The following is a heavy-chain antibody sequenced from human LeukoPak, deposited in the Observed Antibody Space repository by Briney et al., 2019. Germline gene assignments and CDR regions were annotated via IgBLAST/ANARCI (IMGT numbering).Heavy chain of an antibody. CDR3: AHIPDILTGYYIGGTYFDY. V-gene: IGHV3-23*01. D-gene: IGHD3-9*01. CDR1: GFTFSSYA. CDR2: ISGSGGST. J-gene: IGHJ4*02. Sequence: PGGSLRPSCAASGFTFSSYAMSWVRQAPGKGLEWVSAISGSGGSTYYADSVKGRFTISRDNSKNTLYLQMNSLRAEDTAVYYCAHIPDILTGYYIGGTYFDYWGQGTLVTVSS.